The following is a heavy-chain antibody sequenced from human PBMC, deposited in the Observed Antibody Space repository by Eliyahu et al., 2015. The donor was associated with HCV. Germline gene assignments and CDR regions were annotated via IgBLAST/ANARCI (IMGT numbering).Heavy chain of an antibody. CDR1: GFTFSXYX. V-gene: IGHV3-21*01. CDR2: ISSSSSYI. Sequence: EVQLVESGGGLVKPGGSLRLSCAASGFTFSXYXXNWLRQAPGKGLEWVSSISSSSSYIYYADSVKGRFTISRDNAKNSLYLQMNSLRAEDTAVYYCASLLDRTLFSSEYYYYYGMDVWGQGTTVTVSS. J-gene: IGHJ6*02. D-gene: IGHD1-1*01. CDR3: ASLLDRTLFSSEYYYYYGMDV.